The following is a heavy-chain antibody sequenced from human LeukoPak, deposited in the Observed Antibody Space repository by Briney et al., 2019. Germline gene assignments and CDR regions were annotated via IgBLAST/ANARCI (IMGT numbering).Heavy chain of an antibody. J-gene: IGHJ4*02. V-gene: IGHV3-11*01. CDR1: GFIFSDHY. CDR3: ARRIVAAGGYFDS. Sequence: GGSLRLSCAASGFIFSDHYMSWIRQAPGKGLEWISYVTSSSSKMFYADSVKGRFTISRDNSKNSLFLQMDSLRVEDTAVYYCARRIVAAGGYFDSWGQGILVIVSS. D-gene: IGHD5-12*01. CDR2: VTSSSSKM.